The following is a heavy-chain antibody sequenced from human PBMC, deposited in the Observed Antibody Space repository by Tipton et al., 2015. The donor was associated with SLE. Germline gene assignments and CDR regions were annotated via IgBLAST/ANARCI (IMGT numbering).Heavy chain of an antibody. J-gene: IGHJ4*02. CDR1: GGSISSSSYY. D-gene: IGHD7-27*01. Sequence: TLSLTCTVSGGSISSSSYYWGWIRQPPGKGLEWIGSIYYSGSPYYNPSLTSQVTISVDTSKHQFSLKLTSVTAADTDVYYCARGLAAGDRIWGLGTLVTVSS. CDR2: IYYSGSP. V-gene: IGHV4-39*07. CDR3: ARGLAAGDRI.